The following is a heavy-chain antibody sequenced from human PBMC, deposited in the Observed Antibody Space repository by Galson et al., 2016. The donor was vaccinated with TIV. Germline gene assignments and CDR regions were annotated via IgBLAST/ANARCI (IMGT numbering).Heavy chain of an antibody. CDR2: ISSTLSDT. CDR1: GFTSSGYS. Sequence: SLRLSCAASGFTSSGYSMNWVRQAPGKGLEWVSFISSTLSDTFYADSVKGRFSISRDNTKNSVYLQMNNLSAEDMAVYYCVSSRGTDFWRNFDFWGQGTLVTVSS. CDR3: VSSRGTDFWRNFDF. V-gene: IGHV3-21*01. D-gene: IGHD3-3*01. J-gene: IGHJ4*02.